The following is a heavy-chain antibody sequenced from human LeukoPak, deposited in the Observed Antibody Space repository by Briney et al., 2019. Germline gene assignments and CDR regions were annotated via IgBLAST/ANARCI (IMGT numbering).Heavy chain of an antibody. CDR2: IYYSGST. D-gene: IGHD3-22*01. Sequence: SETLSLTCTVSGGSISSYYWSWIRQPPGKGLEWIGYIYYSGSTNYNPSLKSRVTISVDTSKNQFSLKLSSVTAADTAVYYCARLWYYYDSSGYYPSEAFDIWGQGTMVTVSP. J-gene: IGHJ3*02. CDR1: GGSISSYY. CDR3: ARLWYYYDSSGYYPSEAFDI. V-gene: IGHV4-59*01.